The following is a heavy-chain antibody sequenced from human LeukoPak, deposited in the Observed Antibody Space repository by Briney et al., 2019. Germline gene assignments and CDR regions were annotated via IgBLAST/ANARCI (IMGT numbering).Heavy chain of an antibody. CDR2: ICEYGGST. J-gene: IGHJ6*02. D-gene: IGHD3-10*01. Sequence: PGGSLRLFCGASGFTFDDFAMHWARHAPGRGLEWVSLICEYGGSTYYADSVNDQITISRDNSKNSVYLHMNSLRTEDTALYYCAKDNFMVRGVSYYYYGMDVWGQGTTVTVSS. CDR3: AKDNFMVRGVSYYYYGMDV. V-gene: IGHV3-43*02. CDR1: GFTFDDFA.